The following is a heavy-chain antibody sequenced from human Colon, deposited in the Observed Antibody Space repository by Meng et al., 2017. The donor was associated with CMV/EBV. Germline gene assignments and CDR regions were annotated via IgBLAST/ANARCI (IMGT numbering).Heavy chain of an antibody. CDR1: GESVSINSAA. CDR3: ARGPDVARMHFDY. J-gene: IGHJ4*02. V-gene: IGHV6-1*01. CDR2: TDYRSKWYN. Sequence: GESVSINSAAWNWIRQSPSRGLEWLGRTDYRSKWYNDYAVSVKSRITINPDTSKNQFSLQLNSVTPEDTAVYYCARGPDVARMHFDYWGQGTLVTVSS. D-gene: IGHD1-14*01.